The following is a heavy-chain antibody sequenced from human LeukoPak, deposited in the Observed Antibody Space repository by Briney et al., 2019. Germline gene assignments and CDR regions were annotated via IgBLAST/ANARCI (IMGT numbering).Heavy chain of an antibody. Sequence: ASVKVSCKASGYTFTGYYMHWVRQAPGQGLEWMGWINPNSGGTNYAQKFQGRVTTTRDTSISTAYMELSRLRSDDTAVYYYARAPPYFDWLLYFDYWGQGTLVTVSS. CDR1: GYTFTGYY. V-gene: IGHV1-2*02. CDR2: INPNSGGT. J-gene: IGHJ4*02. D-gene: IGHD3-9*01. CDR3: ARAPPYFDWLLYFDY.